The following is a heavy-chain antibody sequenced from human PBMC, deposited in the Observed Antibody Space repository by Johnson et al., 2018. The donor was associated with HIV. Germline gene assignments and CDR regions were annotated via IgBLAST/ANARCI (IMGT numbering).Heavy chain of an antibody. J-gene: IGHJ3*02. CDR2: ISYDGSNK. D-gene: IGHD1-1*01. V-gene: IGHV3-30*03. CDR3: ARDVTAGNDAFDI. Sequence: QVQLVESGGGVVQPGRSQRLSCAASGFSFSNYGMHWVRQAPGKGLEWVAVISYDGSNKYYADSVKGRFTISRDNSKNTLYLQMNGLRAEDTAVYYCARDVTAGNDAFDIWGQGTMVTVSS. CDR1: GFSFSNYG.